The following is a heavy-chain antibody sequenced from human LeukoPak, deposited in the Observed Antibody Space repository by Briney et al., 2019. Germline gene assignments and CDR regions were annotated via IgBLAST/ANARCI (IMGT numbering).Heavy chain of an antibody. V-gene: IGHV3-64*01. Sequence: GGSLRLSCAASGFTLSNFDMHWVRQAPGKGLEYVSGISSDGLSTYYANSVKGIFTVSRDTSKNTLYLQMGSLRAEDMAVYYCVKVAAGPDYYYMDVRGKGTPVTVSS. D-gene: IGHD6-13*01. CDR3: VKVAAGPDYYYMDV. CDR1: GFTLSNFD. CDR2: ISSDGLST. J-gene: IGHJ6*03.